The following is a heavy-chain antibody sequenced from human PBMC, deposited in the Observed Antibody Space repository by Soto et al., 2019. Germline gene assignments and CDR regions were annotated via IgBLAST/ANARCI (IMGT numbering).Heavy chain of an antibody. CDR2: ITINGNT. V-gene: IGHV4-4*07. CDR1: GAYISDFS. CDR3: ARETGENWTYEAH. J-gene: IGHJ1*01. D-gene: IGHD1-7*01. Sequence: LSLTCRVSGAYISDFSWSWIRQPARTGLEWIGRITINGNTQKNPSFKSRVTMSIDTSRNHFSLNLQSATAADTALYYCARETGENWTYEAHWGPGTLVTVSS.